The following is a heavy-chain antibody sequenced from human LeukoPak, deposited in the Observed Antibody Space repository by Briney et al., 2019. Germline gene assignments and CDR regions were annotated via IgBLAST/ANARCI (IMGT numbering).Heavy chain of an antibody. CDR1: GFTFSNAW. J-gene: IGHJ4*02. CDR3: TTEYICIDDAPFPGPDY. Sequence: GGSLRLSRAASGFTFSNAWMSWVREAPGKGREWVGRIKNKTDGGTTDYAAPVKGRFTISRDDSKITLYLQINSLKTEDTAVHYCTTEYICIDDAPFPGPDYWGQGTLVTVSS. CDR2: IKNKTDGGTT. V-gene: IGHV3-15*01. D-gene: IGHD2-2*01.